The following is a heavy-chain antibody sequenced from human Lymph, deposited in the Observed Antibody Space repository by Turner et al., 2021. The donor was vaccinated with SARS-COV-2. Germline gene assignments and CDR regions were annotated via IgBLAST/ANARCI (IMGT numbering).Heavy chain of an antibody. V-gene: IGHV3-53*04. CDR1: GITVSRNY. J-gene: IGHJ6*02. Sequence: EVQLVESGGGLVHPGGSLRLSCAASGITVSRNYMSWVRQAPGKGLEWVSVIYSGGSSYYADSVKGRFTISRNNYKNTLYLQMNSLRAEDTAVYYCARDLDTAGGMDVWGQGTTVTVSS. D-gene: IGHD5-18*01. CDR3: ARDLDTAGGMDV. CDR2: IYSGGSS.